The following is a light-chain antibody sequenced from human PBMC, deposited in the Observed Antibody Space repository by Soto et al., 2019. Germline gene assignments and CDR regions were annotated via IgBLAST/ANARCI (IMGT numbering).Light chain of an antibody. J-gene: IGLJ1*01. V-gene: IGLV2-14*01. CDR1: SGDIVSYNR. CDR2: EVT. Sequence: QSALTQPASVSGSPGQSITISCTGTSGDIVSYNRFSWYQQHPGKAPKRIIYEVTDRPSGVSNRFSGSKSGNTASLTISGLQAEDEAEYYCSSYTNINTRACVFGTGTKVTVL. CDR3: SSYTNINTRACV.